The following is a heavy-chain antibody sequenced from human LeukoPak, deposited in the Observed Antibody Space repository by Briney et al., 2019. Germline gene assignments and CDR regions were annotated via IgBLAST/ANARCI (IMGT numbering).Heavy chain of an antibody. Sequence: SQTLSLTCTVSGGSLSSGSYYWSWIRQPAGTGLEWIGRIYTSGSTNYNPSLKSRVTISVDTSKNQFSLKLSSVTAADTAVYYCARGVVPAARFDPWGQGTLVTVSS. CDR1: GGSLSSGSYY. CDR3: ARGVVPAARFDP. CDR2: IYTSGST. V-gene: IGHV4-61*02. D-gene: IGHD2-2*01. J-gene: IGHJ5*02.